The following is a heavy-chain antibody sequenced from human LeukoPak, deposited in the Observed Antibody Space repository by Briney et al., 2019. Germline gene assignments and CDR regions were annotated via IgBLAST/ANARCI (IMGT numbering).Heavy chain of an antibody. CDR3: AKDTPSSGYFDY. Sequence: GGSLRLSCAASGFTFSSCAMSCGRQAPGEGLEWASAISGSGGSTYYADSVKGRFTISRDNSKNTLYLQMNSLRAEATAVYYCAKDTPSSGYFDYWGQGTLVTVSS. CDR2: ISGSGGST. V-gene: IGHV3-23*01. J-gene: IGHJ4*02. D-gene: IGHD6-19*01. CDR1: GFTFSSCA.